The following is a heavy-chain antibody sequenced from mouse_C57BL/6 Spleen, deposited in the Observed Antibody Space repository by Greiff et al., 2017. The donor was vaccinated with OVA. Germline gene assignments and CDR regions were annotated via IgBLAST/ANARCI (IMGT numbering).Heavy chain of an antibody. J-gene: IGHJ2*01. V-gene: IGHV1-4*01. D-gene: IGHD3-1*01. CDR2: INPSSGYT. Sequence: QVQLQQSGAELARPGASVKMSCKASGYTFTSYTMHWVKQRPGQGLEWIGYINPSSGYTKYNQKFKDKATLTADKSSSTAYMQLSSLTSEDSAVYYCARSWGRAYSFDYWGQGTTLTVSS. CDR3: ARSWGRAYSFDY. CDR1: GYTFTSYT.